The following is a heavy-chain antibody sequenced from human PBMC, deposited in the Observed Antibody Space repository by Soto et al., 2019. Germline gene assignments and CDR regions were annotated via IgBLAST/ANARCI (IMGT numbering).Heavy chain of an antibody. Sequence: GGSLRLSCAASGFTFSSYSMNWVRQAPGKGLEWVSYISSSSSTIYYADSVKGRFTISRDNAKNSLYLQMNSLRDEDTAVYYCARDRTFYYYGSGDYWGQGTLVTVSS. J-gene: IGHJ4*02. V-gene: IGHV3-48*02. D-gene: IGHD3-10*01. CDR2: ISSSSSTI. CDR3: ARDRTFYYYGSGDY. CDR1: GFTFSSYS.